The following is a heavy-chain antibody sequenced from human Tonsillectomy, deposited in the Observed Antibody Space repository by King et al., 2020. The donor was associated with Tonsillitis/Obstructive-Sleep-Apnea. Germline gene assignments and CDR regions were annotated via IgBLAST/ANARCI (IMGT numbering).Heavy chain of an antibody. CDR2: IYYSGST. J-gene: IGHJ4*02. CDR3: ARHRDIGVVVAATVIN. D-gene: IGHD2-15*01. Sequence: QLQLQESGPGLVKPSETLSLTCTVSGGSISSSSYYWGWIRQPPGKGLEWIGSIYYSGSTYYNPSLKSRVTISVDTSKNQFSLKLSSVTAADTAVYYFARHRDIGVVVAATVINWGQGTLVTVSS. V-gene: IGHV4-39*01. CDR1: GGSISSSSYY.